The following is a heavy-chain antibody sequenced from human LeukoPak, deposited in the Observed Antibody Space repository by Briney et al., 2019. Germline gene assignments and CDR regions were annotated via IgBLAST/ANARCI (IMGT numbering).Heavy chain of an antibody. CDR1: GFTFSNAW. D-gene: IGHD1-26*01. Sequence: PGGSLRLSCAASGFTFSNAWMNWVRQAPGKGLEWVGRIKSKTDGGTTDYAAPVKGRFTISRDDSKNALYLQMNSLKTGDTAVYYCTTDPIVGAQLDYWGQGTLVTVSS. CDR3: TTDPIVGAQLDY. V-gene: IGHV3-15*07. CDR2: IKSKTDGGTT. J-gene: IGHJ4*02.